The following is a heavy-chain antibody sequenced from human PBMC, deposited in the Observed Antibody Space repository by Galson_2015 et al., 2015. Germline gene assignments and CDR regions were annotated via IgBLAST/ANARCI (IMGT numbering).Heavy chain of an antibody. V-gene: IGHV4-4*02. CDR2: IYHSGST. D-gene: IGHD7-27*01. CDR3: ARTDAGDYWYFDL. J-gene: IGHJ2*01. Sequence: ETLFLTCAVSGGSISSSNWWSWVRQPPGKGLEWIGEIYHSGSTNYNPSLKSRVTISVDTSKNQFSLKLSSVTAADTAVYYCARTDAGDYWYFDLWGRGTLVTVSS. CDR1: GGSISSSNW.